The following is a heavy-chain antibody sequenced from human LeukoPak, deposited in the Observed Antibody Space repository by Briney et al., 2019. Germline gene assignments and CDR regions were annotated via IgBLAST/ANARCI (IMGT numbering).Heavy chain of an antibody. V-gene: IGHV1-18*01. CDR2: ISAYNANT. J-gene: IGHJ4*02. CDR3: ARVGSGAGPYYDY. CDR1: GYTLISYG. Sequence: ASVKVSCKASGYTLISYGISWVRQAPGQGLEWMGWISAYNANTNYAEKLQGRVTMTTDTSTSTAYMELRSLRSDDTAIYYCARVGSGAGPYYDYWGQGTLVTVSS. D-gene: IGHD6-19*01.